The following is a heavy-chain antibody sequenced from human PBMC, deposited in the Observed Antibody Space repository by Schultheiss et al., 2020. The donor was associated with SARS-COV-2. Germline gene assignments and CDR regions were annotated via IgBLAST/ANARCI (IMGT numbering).Heavy chain of an antibody. CDR3: ARGRHYYDSSGYFGFDY. J-gene: IGHJ4*02. V-gene: IGHV4-4*02. CDR1: GGSISSSNW. CDR2: ISHSGST. Sequence: SETLSLTCTVSGGSISSSNWWSWVRQPPGKGLEWIGEISHSGSTNYNPSLKSRVTMSVDTSKNRFSLKLSSVTAADTAVYYCARGRHYYDSSGYFGFDYWGQGTLVTVSS. D-gene: IGHD3-22*01.